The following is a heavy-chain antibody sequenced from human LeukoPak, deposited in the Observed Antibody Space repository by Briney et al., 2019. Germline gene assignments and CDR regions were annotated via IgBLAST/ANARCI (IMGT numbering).Heavy chain of an antibody. CDR1: GYTFTSYA. CDR3: ARSPIYCSGGSCYYGPDAFDI. Sequence: ASVKVSCKASGYTFTSYAMNWVRQAPGQGLEWMGWINTNTGNPTYAQGFTGRFVFSLDTSVSTAYLQISSLKAEDTAVYYCARSPIYCSGGSCYYGPDAFDIWGQGTMVTVSS. CDR2: INTNTGNP. V-gene: IGHV7-4-1*02. J-gene: IGHJ3*02. D-gene: IGHD2-15*01.